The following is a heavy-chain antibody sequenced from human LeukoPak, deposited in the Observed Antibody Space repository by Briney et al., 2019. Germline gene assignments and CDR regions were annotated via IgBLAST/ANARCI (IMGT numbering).Heavy chain of an antibody. V-gene: IGHV1-2*02. J-gene: IGHJ3*02. D-gene: IGHD2-2*02. CDR3: ARERGYRSSSTCYTSDAFDI. CDR1: GYTFTGYY. CDR2: INPNSGGT. Sequence: ASVKVSCKTSGYTFTGYYMHWVRQAPGHGLEWMGWINPNSGGTNYAQRFQGRVTMTRDTSISTAYMELSRLRSDDTAVYYCARERGYRSSSTCYTSDAFDIWDQGTMVTVSS.